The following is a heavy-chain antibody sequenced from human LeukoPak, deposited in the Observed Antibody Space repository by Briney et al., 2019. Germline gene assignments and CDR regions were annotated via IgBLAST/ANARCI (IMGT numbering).Heavy chain of an antibody. Sequence: GGSLRLSCAASGFTFSNAWMNWVRQAPGKGLEWVGRIKSKPDGGTTDYAAPVKGRFTISRDDSKNMLYLQMNSLTTEDTAVYYCTTYYYDSSGHPYFDYWGQGTLVAVSS. J-gene: IGHJ4*02. CDR2: IKSKPDGGTT. D-gene: IGHD3-22*01. CDR3: TTYYYDSSGHPYFDY. CDR1: GFTFSNAW. V-gene: IGHV3-15*07.